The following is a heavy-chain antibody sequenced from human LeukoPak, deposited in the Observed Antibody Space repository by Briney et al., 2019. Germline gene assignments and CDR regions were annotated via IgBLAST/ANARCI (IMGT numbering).Heavy chain of an antibody. V-gene: IGHV6-1*01. CDR2: INYISRWYT. J-gene: IGHJ6*02. D-gene: IGHD6-19*01. CDR1: GDSVSSNSAA. CDR3: ARVNGIAVGGIPPSGMDV. Sequence: SQTRSLTCAVSGDSVSSNSAAWNWIRQSPARGLEGLGRINYISRWYTYHPVSQQGRININSHTSKTQSSLQLNSVTPEDTAVYYCARVNGIAVGGIPPSGMDVWGQGTTVTVSS.